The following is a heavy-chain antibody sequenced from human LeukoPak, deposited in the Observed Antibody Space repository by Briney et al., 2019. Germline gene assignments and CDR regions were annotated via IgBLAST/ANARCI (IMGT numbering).Heavy chain of an antibody. Sequence: ASVKVSCKASGYTFTSYDINWVRQATGQGLEWMGWMNPNSGNTGYAQKFQGRVTMTRSTSISTAYMELSSLRSEDTAVYYCARVRVDDFWSGAMIADYYYYMDVWGKGTTVTVSS. D-gene: IGHD3-3*01. CDR3: ARVRVDDFWSGAMIADYYYYMDV. J-gene: IGHJ6*03. CDR1: GYTFTSYD. CDR2: MNPNSGNT. V-gene: IGHV1-8*01.